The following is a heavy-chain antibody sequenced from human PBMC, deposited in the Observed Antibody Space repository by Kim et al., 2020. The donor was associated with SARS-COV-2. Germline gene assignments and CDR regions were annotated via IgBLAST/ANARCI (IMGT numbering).Heavy chain of an antibody. J-gene: IGHJ4*02. CDR1: GGSISSSSYY. CDR3: ASNTIAAAIY. CDR2: IYYSGST. D-gene: IGHD6-13*01. V-gene: IGHV4-39*01. Sequence: SETLSLTCTVSGGSISSSSYYWGWIRQPPGQGLEWIGSIYYSGSTYYNPSLKSRVTISVDTSKNQFSLKLSSVTAADTAVYYCASNTIAAAIYWGQGTLVTVSS.